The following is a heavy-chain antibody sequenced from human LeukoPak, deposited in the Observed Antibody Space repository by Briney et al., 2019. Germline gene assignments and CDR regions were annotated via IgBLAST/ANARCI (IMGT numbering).Heavy chain of an antibody. Sequence: GGSLRLSCAASGFTFSSYGMHWVRQAPGKGLEWVSVISGGGGSTYYADSVRGRFTISRDNSKNTLYLQMNSLRAEDTAVYYCAKDDRYYYDSSGYYQTWGQGTLVTVSS. CDR3: AKDDRYYYDSSGYYQT. J-gene: IGHJ5*02. D-gene: IGHD3-22*01. CDR1: GFTFSSYG. CDR2: ISGGGGST. V-gene: IGHV3-23*01.